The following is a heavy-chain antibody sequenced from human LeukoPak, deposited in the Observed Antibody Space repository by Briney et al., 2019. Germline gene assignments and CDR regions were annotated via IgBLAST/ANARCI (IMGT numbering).Heavy chain of an antibody. V-gene: IGHV4-4*09. CDR1: GGSISSYY. CDR2: IYTSGSN. CDR3: ARQPHDFWSGYYSTWFFDL. D-gene: IGHD3-3*01. Sequence: SETLSLTCTVSGGSISSYYWNWIRQPPGKGLEWIGYIYTSGSNTYNPSLKSRVTISVDTSKNQSSLKLSSVTAADTAVYYCARQPHDFWSGYYSTWFFDLWGRGTLVTVSS. J-gene: IGHJ2*01.